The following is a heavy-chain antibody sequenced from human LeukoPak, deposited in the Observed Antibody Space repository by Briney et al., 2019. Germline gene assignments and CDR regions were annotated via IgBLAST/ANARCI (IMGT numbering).Heavy chain of an antibody. CDR3: VKVYPTVTTSSVLGS. CDR1: GFIFSNYA. Sequence: GGSLRLSCAASGFIFSNYAIHWVRQAPGKGLEWVAAVSYDGNLQHYADAVKGRFPVSRDNSKNTVFLQINPLRTEDSAVYWCVKVYPTVTTSSVLGSWGQGTLVTVSS. D-gene: IGHD4-17*01. CDR2: VSYDGNLQ. J-gene: IGHJ4*02. V-gene: IGHV3-30*18.